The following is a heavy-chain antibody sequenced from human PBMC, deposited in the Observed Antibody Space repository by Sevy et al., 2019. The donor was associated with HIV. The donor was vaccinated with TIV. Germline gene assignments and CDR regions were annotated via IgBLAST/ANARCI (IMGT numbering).Heavy chain of an antibody. CDR1: GFTFSSYS. Sequence: GGSLRLSCAASGFTFSSYSMNWVRQAPGKGLEWVSSISSSSSYIYYADSVKGRFTISRDNAKNSLYLQMNSLRAEDTAVYYCARNGLYGPGSFYYYYYGMDVWGQGTTVTVSS. D-gene: IGHD3-10*01. V-gene: IGHV3-21*01. CDR3: ARNGLYGPGSFYYYYYGMDV. J-gene: IGHJ6*02. CDR2: ISSSSSYI.